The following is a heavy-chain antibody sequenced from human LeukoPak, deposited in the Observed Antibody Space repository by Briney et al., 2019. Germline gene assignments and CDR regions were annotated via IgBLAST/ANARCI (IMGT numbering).Heavy chain of an antibody. CDR2: IYYSGST. J-gene: IGHJ6*02. CDR1: GGSVSSGSYY. Sequence: SETLSLTCTVSGGSVSSGSYYWSWIRQPPGKGLEWIGYIYYSGSTNYNPSLKSRVTISVDTSKNQFSLKLSSVTAADTAVYYCARGFGYVWGQGTTVTVSS. D-gene: IGHD3-16*01. CDR3: ARGFGYV. V-gene: IGHV4-61*01.